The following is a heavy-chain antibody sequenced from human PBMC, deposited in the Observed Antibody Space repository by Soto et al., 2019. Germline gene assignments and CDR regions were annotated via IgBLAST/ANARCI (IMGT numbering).Heavy chain of an antibody. CDR2: SNDRGSI. CDR1: GGSFSGYY. D-gene: IGHD3-9*01. V-gene: IGHV4-34*01. CDR3: ARESHDILTGPPWVWYFDL. Sequence: QVQLQQWGAGPLRPLETLSLTCGVSGGSFSGYYWAWIRQSPGKGLEWIGESNDRGSINYNPSLKSRVSISVDTSTNHYSLNPRSVTAADTAVYYCARESHDILTGPPWVWYFDLWGRGTLVTVSS. J-gene: IGHJ2*01.